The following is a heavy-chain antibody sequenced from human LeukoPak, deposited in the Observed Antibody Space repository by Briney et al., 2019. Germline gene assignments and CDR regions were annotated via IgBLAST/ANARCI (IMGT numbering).Heavy chain of an antibody. Sequence: GGSLRLSCAASGFTFSSYSMNWVRQAPGKGLEWVSSISSRSSCIYYADSVKGRFTISRDNAKNSLYLQMNSLRAEDTAVYYCAELGITMIGGVWGKGTTVTISS. D-gene: IGHD3-10*02. CDR3: AELGITMIGGV. V-gene: IGHV3-21*01. J-gene: IGHJ6*04. CDR1: GFTFSSYS. CDR2: ISSRSSCI.